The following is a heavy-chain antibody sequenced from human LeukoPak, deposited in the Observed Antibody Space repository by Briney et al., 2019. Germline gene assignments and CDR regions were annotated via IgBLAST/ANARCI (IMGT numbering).Heavy chain of an antibody. D-gene: IGHD3-16*01. CDR1: GYTFTSFG. CDR3: ASTGGGIDY. Sequence: ASVKVSCKASGYTFTSFGISWVRQAPGQGFEWMGWISGYNGNTNYAQKLQGRVAMTTDTSTTTAYMELSSLRSEDTAVYYCASTGGGIDYWGQGTLVTVSS. J-gene: IGHJ4*02. V-gene: IGHV1-18*01. CDR2: ISGYNGNT.